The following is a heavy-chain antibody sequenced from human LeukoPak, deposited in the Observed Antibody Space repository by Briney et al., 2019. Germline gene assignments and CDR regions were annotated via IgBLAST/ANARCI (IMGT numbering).Heavy chain of an antibody. CDR3: ARDRDRSGSDLFDY. V-gene: IGHV1-46*01. Sequence: ASVKVSCKASGYTFTSYYVHWVRQAPGQGPEWMGIINPSGGATGYAQKFQGRVTMTRDMSTSTVYMDLSSLRSDDTALYYCARDRDRSGSDLFDYWGQGTLVTVSS. CDR1: GYTFTSYY. D-gene: IGHD3-22*01. CDR2: INPSGGAT. J-gene: IGHJ4*02.